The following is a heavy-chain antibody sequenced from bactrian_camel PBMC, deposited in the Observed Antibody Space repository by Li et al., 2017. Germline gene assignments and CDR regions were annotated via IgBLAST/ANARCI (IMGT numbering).Heavy chain of an antibody. Sequence: VQLVESGGGLVLPGGSLRLSCAASGFTFSTQAMSWVRQAPGKGLEWVSLINRGDSSTYYADSVKGRFTIGRGRAENEVFLQMNSLKTEDTAMYYCIQGTMGPDSRLRGQGTQVTVS. CDR1: GFTFSTQA. CDR2: INRGDSST. J-gene: IGHJ4*01. CDR3: IQGTMGPDSRL. D-gene: IGHD3*01. V-gene: IGHV3S40*01.